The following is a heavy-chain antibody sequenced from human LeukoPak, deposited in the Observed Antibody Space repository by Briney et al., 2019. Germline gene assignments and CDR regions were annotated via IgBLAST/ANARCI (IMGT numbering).Heavy chain of an antibody. J-gene: IGHJ6*02. CDR1: GYTFTSYG. CDR3: AGMVVTAIVPYYYYGMDV. V-gene: IGHV1-18*01. Sequence: ASVKVSCKASGYTFTSYGISWVRQAPGQGLEWMGWISAYNGNTNYAQKLQGRVTMTTDTSTSTAYMELRSLRSDDTAVYYCAGMVVTAIVPYYYYGMDVWGQGTTVTVSS. CDR2: ISAYNGNT. D-gene: IGHD2-21*02.